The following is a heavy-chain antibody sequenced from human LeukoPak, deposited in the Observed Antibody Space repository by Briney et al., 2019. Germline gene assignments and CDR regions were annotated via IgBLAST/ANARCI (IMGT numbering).Heavy chain of an antibody. CDR1: GGSISSYH. CDR2: IYPSGST. D-gene: IGHD3-3*01. CDR3: AREGGFFRPLDY. V-gene: IGHV4-4*07. J-gene: IGHJ4*02. Sequence: SETLSLTCTVSGGSISSYHWSWIRQSAGKRLEWIGRIYPSGSTNYNPSLESRVTMSIDTSRNQFSLKLTSVTAADTAVYYCAREGGFFRPLDYSGQGTLVTVSS.